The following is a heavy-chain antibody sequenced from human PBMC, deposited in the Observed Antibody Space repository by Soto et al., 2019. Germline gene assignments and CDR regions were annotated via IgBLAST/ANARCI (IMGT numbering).Heavy chain of an antibody. CDR2: INHSGST. D-gene: IGHD3-10*01. V-gene: IGHV4-34*01. CDR1: GGSFSGYY. J-gene: IGHJ4*02. CDR3: ARAYRHYYGSGSDGY. Sequence: QVQLQQWGAGLLKPSETLSLTCAVYGGSFSGYYWSWIHQPPGKGLEWIGEINHSGSTNYNPSLKSRVTISVDTSKNQFSLKLSSVTAADTAVYYCARAYRHYYGSGSDGYWGQGTLVTVSS.